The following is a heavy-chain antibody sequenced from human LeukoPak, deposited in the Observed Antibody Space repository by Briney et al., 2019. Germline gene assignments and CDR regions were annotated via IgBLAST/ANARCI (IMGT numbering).Heavy chain of an antibody. CDR1: GFTFSSYS. Sequence: GGFLRLSCAASGFTFSSYSMNWVRQAPGKGLEWVSYISSSSSTIYYADSVKGRFTISRDNAKNSLYLQMNSLRAEDTAVYYCARGDAPSLFDYWGQGTLVTVSS. V-gene: IGHV3-48*04. J-gene: IGHJ4*02. D-gene: IGHD3-10*01. CDR2: ISSSSSTI. CDR3: ARGDAPSLFDY.